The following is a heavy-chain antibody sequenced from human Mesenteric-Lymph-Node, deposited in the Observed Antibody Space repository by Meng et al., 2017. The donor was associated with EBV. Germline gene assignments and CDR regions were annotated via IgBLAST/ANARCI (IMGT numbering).Heavy chain of an antibody. D-gene: IGHD6-19*01. J-gene: IGHJ4*02. CDR3: ARLVSGWSGSYYFDY. CDR2: FYYSGST. CDR1: GGSISSSSYY. V-gene: IGHV4-39*01. Sequence: QVQRQQWGAGRLKPSETLSLTCTVSGGSISSSSYYWGWIRQPPGKGLEWIGTFYYSGSTYYNPSLKSRVTISVDTSKNQFSLKLSSVTAADTAVYYCARLVSGWSGSYYFDYWGQGTLVTVSS.